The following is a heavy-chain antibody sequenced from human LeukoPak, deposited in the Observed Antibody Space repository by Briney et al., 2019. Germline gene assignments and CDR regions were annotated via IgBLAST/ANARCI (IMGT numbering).Heavy chain of an antibody. CDR3: ARDRGIVGTTGYYYMDV. J-gene: IGHJ6*03. CDR1: GFSLSDYY. Sequence: GGSLRLSCVASGFSLSDYYMSWIRQAPGKGLEWVSYIGSTIYYADSVKGRLTISRDNAKNSLYLQMNSLRAEDTAVYYCARDRGIVGTTGYYYMDVWGKGTTVTVSS. V-gene: IGHV3-11*04. D-gene: IGHD1-26*01. CDR2: IGSTI.